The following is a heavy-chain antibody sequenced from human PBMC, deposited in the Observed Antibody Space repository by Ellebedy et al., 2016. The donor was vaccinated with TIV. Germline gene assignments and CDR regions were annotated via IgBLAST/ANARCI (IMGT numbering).Heavy chain of an antibody. J-gene: IGHJ3*01. Sequence: GGSLRLSXAVSGFTFSRHDMHWVRQAPGKGLEWVSGIGTVGDTYYPGSVKGRFLISRDNAKNSLYLQMNSLRAGDTAVYYCLRSGLVAAAGNNGAFDVWGQGTTVTVSS. D-gene: IGHD6-25*01. CDR1: GFTFSRHD. CDR3: LRSGLVAAAGNNGAFDV. CDR2: IGTVGDT. V-gene: IGHV3-13*01.